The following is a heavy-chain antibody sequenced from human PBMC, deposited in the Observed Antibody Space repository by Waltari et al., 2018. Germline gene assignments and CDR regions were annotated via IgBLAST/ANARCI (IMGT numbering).Heavy chain of an antibody. CDR3: ARLGEDSGYDYYFDY. CDR2: LYPGDSDT. V-gene: IGHV5-51*01. CDR1: GYSCTSYW. J-gene: IGHJ4*02. D-gene: IGHD5-12*01. Sequence: EVQLVQSGAEAKKPGESLKISCKGSGYSCTSYWSGWGRQLPGNGPEWMGVLYPGDSDTRYSPSFQGQVTISADKSISTAYLQWSSLKASDTAMYYCARLGEDSGYDYYFDYWGQGTLVTVSS.